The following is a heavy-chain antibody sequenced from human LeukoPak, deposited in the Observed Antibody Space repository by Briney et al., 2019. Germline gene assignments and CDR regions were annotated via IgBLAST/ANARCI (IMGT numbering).Heavy chain of an antibody. CDR1: GYAFTSYG. D-gene: IGHD6-13*01. CDR2: ISAYDGNT. Sequence: ASVKVSCKASGYAFTSYGISWVRQAPGQGLEWMGWISAYDGNTNYAQKLQGRVTMTTDTSTSTAYMELRSLRSDDTAVYYCAREEAAAGIDYWGQGTLVTVSS. V-gene: IGHV1-18*01. CDR3: AREEAAAGIDY. J-gene: IGHJ4*02.